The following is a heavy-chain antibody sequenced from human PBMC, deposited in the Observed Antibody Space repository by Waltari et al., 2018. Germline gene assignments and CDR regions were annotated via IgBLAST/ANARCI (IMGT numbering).Heavy chain of an antibody. J-gene: IGHJ5*02. V-gene: IGHV4-38-2*01. CDR2: IYHSGRT. CDR3: ARHANYYGSGGGWFDP. D-gene: IGHD3-10*01. Sequence: QVQLQESGPGLVKPSETLSLTCAVSGYSISSGYYWGWIRQPPGKGLEWIGSIYHSGRTYYNPSRKSRVTISVDTSKNQFSLKLSSVTAADTAVYYCARHANYYGSGGGWFDPWGQGTLVTVSS. CDR1: GYSISSGYY.